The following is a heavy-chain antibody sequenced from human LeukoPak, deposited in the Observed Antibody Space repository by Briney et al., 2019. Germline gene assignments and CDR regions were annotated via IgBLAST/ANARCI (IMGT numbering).Heavy chain of an antibody. V-gene: IGHV3-23*01. CDR1: GFTFSNYA. CDR2: ISLNGGSA. D-gene: IGHD3-16*02. CDR3: AKGGDLSPPYFFDY. Sequence: PGGSLRLSCAASGFTFSNYAMTWVRQAPGKGLQWVSAISLNGGSAYYADSVKGRFTISRDNSKNTLYLQMNSLRAEDTAVYYCAKGGDLSPPYFFDYWGQGTLVTVSS. J-gene: IGHJ4*02.